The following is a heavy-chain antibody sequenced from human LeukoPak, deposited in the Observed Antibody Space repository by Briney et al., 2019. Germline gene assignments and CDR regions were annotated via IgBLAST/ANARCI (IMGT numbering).Heavy chain of an antibody. CDR3: TALSITMIVVVDLPAEYFQH. J-gene: IGHJ1*01. CDR2: IRSKAYGGTT. V-gene: IGHV3-49*03. Sequence: GGSLRLSCTASGFTFGDYAMSWFRQAPGKGLEWVGFIRSKAYGGTTEYAASVKGRFTISRDDSKSIAYLQMNSLKTEDTAVYYCTALSITMIVVVDLPAEYFQHWGQGTLVTVSS. CDR1: GFTFGDYA. D-gene: IGHD3-22*01.